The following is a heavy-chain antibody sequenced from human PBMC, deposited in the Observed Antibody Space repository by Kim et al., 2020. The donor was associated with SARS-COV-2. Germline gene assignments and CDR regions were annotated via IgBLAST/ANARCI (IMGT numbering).Heavy chain of an antibody. CDR3: ARQPGPLDILTGLFDY. J-gene: IGHJ4*02. CDR1: GGSISSSSYY. V-gene: IGHV4-39*01. Sequence: SETLSLTCTVSGGSISSSSYYWGWIRQPPGKGLEWIGSIYYSGSTYYNPSLKSRVTISVDTSKNQFSLKLSSVTAADTAVYYCARQPGPLDILTGLFDYWGQGTLVTVSS. CDR2: IYYSGST. D-gene: IGHD3-9*01.